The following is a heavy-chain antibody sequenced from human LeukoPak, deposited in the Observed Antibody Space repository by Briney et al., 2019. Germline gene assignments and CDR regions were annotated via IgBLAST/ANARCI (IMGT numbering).Heavy chain of an antibody. J-gene: IGHJ3*02. D-gene: IGHD2-2*01. CDR1: GFTFSSYW. CDR2: IKQDGSEK. Sequence: PGGSLRLSCAASGFTFSSYWMSWVRQAPGKGLEWVANIKQDGSEKYYVDSVKGRFTISRDNAKNSLYLQMNSLRAEDTAVYSCARPPPSTSWLMIPEWSSAFDIWGQGTMVTVSS. CDR3: ARPPPSTSWLMIPEWSSAFDI. V-gene: IGHV3-7*01.